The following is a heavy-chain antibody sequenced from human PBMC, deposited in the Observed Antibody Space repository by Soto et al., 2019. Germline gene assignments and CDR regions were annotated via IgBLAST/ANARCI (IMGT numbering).Heavy chain of an antibody. CDR3: ATCQLGEYYYAMDI. D-gene: IGHD7-27*01. J-gene: IGHJ6*02. CDR2: IYDSGNT. CDR1: GDSIPTYKW. Sequence: PSVTLSLTCGVSGDSIPTYKWWTLVRQTPGLGLEWIGEIYDSGNTRYNPSLKSRVTISKDTSKNELSLKLNSVTVADTAVYYCATCQLGEYYYAMDIWGQGTTVTV. V-gene: IGHV4-4*02.